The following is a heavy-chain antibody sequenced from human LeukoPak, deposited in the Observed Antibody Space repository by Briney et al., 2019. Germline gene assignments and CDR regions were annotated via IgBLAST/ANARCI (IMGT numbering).Heavy chain of an antibody. Sequence: PGGSLRLSCAASGFTVSNNYMSWVRQAPGKGLEWVSVIYSDGSTYYADSVKGRFTISRDNSKNTLYLQMNSLRAEDTAVYYCAELGITMIGGVWGKGTTVTISS. CDR3: AELGITMIGGV. CDR1: GFTVSNNY. CDR2: IYSDGST. V-gene: IGHV3-53*01. J-gene: IGHJ6*04. D-gene: IGHD3-10*02.